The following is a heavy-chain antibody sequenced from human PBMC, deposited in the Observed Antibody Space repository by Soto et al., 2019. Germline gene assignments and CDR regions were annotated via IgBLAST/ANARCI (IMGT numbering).Heavy chain of an antibody. CDR3: ATAPETFSPAGYYVNWFDP. CDR2: TSYTGIT. Sequence: SETLSLTCIVSGGPITSYHWSWIRQFPGKGLEWIAYTSYTGITNYNPSLKSRVTISVDTSKNQFSLKLTSVTAADTAVYYCATAPETFSPAGYYVNWFDPWGHGTLATVSS. J-gene: IGHJ5*02. D-gene: IGHD3-22*01. CDR1: GGPITSYH. V-gene: IGHV4-59*08.